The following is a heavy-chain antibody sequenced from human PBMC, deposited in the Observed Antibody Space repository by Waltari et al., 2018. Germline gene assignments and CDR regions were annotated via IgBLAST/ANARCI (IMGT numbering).Heavy chain of an antibody. J-gene: IGHJ4*02. CDR1: GYTFTSYD. CDR3: ARGGGCSGGSCHEFDY. V-gene: IGHV3-53*01. D-gene: IGHD2-15*01. CDR2: SYRGWRK. Sequence: VQLVQSGAEVKKPGASVKVSCKASGYTFTSYDINYVRQAPGKGLEWVSVSYRGWRKYYADSVKCRLTSARENAKNTLYLQRNSRRAEDTAVYYGARGGGCSGGSCHEFDYWGQGTLVTVSS.